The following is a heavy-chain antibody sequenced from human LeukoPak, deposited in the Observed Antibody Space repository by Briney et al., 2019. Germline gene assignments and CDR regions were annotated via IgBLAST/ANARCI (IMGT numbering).Heavy chain of an antibody. CDR2: ITPLFGIA. J-gene: IGHJ3*02. Sequence: ASVKVSCKASGGTFSKYTISWVRQSPGQGLEWMGGITPLFGIANYAQKFQGRVTITADESASTAYMELSSLRSEDTAVYYCARGRGSPGAFDIWGQGTMVTVSS. CDR3: ARGRGSPGAFDI. CDR1: GGTFSKYT. D-gene: IGHD1-26*01. V-gene: IGHV1-69*13.